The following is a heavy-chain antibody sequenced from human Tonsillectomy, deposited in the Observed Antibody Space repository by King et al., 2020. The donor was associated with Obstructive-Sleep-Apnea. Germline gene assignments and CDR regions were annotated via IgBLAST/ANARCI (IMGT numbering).Heavy chain of an antibody. V-gene: IGHV4-38-2*02. CDR2: IYHSGST. CDR3: ARLNGVWVTNNS. D-gene: IGHD4-17*01. Sequence: VQLQESGPRSVKPSETLSLTCSVSDYSISSGYYWGWIRQPPGKGLEWIGSIYHSGSTHYSPSLKSRATISVDTSKNQFSLRLTSVTAADTAVYYCARLNGVWVTNNSWGQGTLVTVSS. CDR1: DYSISSGYY. J-gene: IGHJ4*02.